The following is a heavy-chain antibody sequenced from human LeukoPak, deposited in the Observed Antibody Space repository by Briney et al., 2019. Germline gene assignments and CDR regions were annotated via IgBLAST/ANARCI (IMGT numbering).Heavy chain of an antibody. J-gene: IGHJ4*02. CDR2: IGSTSHFR. V-gene: IGHV3-21*01. Sequence: GGSLRLSCAASGFTFSRYGMHWVRQAPGRGLEWVSSIGSTSHFRYYADSLKGRVTISRDNAKNSLYLQMSSLRVEDTAVYYCARSCDGDCYSDYWGQGTLVTVSS. D-gene: IGHD2-21*02. CDR1: GFTFSRYG. CDR3: ARSCDGDCYSDY.